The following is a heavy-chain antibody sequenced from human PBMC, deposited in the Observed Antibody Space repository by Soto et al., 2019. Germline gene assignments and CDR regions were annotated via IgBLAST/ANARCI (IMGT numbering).Heavy chain of an antibody. CDR2: ISTDGSST. CDR3: ARGVRMVDYYYGMDV. J-gene: IGHJ6*01. CDR1: GFTFSNYW. Sequence: EMQLVESGGGLVKPGGSLRISCAASGFTFSNYWMHWVHHTPGKGLVWVSRISTDGSSTWYSDSVKGRFTISRFTAKNTFYIQMSSLRAAYTAFYYWARGVRMVDYYYGMDVGCQGNTVAFSS. V-gene: IGHV3-74*01. D-gene: IGHD2-8*01.